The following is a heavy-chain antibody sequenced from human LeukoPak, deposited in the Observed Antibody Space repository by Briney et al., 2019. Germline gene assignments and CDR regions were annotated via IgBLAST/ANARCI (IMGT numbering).Heavy chain of an antibody. CDR2: IIPIFGTA. Sequence: SVKVSCKASGGTFSSYAISWVRQAPGQGLEWMGRIIPIFGTANYAQKFQGRATITTDESTSTAYMELSSLRSEDTAVYYCARARDDYGEYHAFDIWGQGTMVTVSS. CDR3: ARARDDYGEYHAFDI. J-gene: IGHJ3*02. V-gene: IGHV1-69*05. CDR1: GGTFSSYA. D-gene: IGHD4-17*01.